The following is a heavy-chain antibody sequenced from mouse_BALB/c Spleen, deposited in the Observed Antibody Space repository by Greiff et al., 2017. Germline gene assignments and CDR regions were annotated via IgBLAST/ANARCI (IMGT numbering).Heavy chain of an antibody. Sequence: VKLQQPGAELVKPGASVKLSCKASGYTFTSYWMHWVKQRPGQGLEWIGEIDPSDSYTNYNQKFKGKATLTVDKSSSTAYMQLSSLTSEDSAVYYCALRDYWGQGTTLTVSS. J-gene: IGHJ2*01. CDR2: IDPSDSYT. V-gene: IGHV1-69*02. CDR3: ALRDY. CDR1: GYTFTSYW.